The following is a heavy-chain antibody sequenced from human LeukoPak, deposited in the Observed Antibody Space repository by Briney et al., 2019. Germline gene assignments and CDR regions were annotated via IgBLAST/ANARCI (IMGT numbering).Heavy chain of an antibody. D-gene: IGHD3-10*01. CDR2: ISGSGDNT. CDR3: ARDEVWFGELLCCSDY. Sequence: GGSLRLSCAASGFTFSSYAMSRVRQVPGKGLEWVSVISGSGDNTYYADSVKGRFTISRDNAKNSLYLQMNSLRAEDTAVYYCARDEVWFGELLCCSDYWGQGTLVTVSS. J-gene: IGHJ4*02. CDR1: GFTFSSYA. V-gene: IGHV3-23*01.